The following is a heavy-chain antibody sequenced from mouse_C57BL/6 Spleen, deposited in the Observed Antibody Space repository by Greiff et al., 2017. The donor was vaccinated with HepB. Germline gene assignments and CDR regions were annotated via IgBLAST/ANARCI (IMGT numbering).Heavy chain of an antibody. Sequence: EVHLVESGGGLVKPGGSLKLSCAASGFTFSSYAMSWVRQTPEKRLEWVATISDGGSYTYYPDNVKGRFTISRDNAKNNLYLQMSHLKSEDTAMYYCARDRFHYDYGAMDYWGQGTSVTVSS. CDR1: GFTFSSYA. CDR2: ISDGGSYT. CDR3: ARDRFHYDYGAMDY. V-gene: IGHV5-4*01. D-gene: IGHD2-4*01. J-gene: IGHJ4*01.